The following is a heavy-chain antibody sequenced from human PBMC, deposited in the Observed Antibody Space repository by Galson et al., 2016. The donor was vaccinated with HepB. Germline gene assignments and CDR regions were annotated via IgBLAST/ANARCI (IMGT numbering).Heavy chain of an antibody. CDR3: ARDSFRIAAAVYATDY. CDR1: GFTFGDYA. CDR2: ISSTGVSI. J-gene: IGHJ4*02. D-gene: IGHD6-13*01. Sequence: SLRLSCAASGFTFGDYALSWVRQAPGKGLEWVSYISSTGVSIYYADSVRGRFTITRDNAKNSLYLQMNSLRAEDTALDYCARDSFRIAAAVYATDYWGQGTLVTVSS. V-gene: IGHV3-48*03.